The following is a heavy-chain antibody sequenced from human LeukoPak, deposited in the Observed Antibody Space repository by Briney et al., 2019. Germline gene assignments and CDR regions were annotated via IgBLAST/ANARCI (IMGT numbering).Heavy chain of an antibody. J-gene: IGHJ3*01. CDR3: AKVYSSSSRDAFDV. CDR1: GYSISSGYY. D-gene: IGHD6-6*01. Sequence: PSETLSLTCAVSGYSISSGYYWGWIRQPPGKGLEWIGSIYHSGSTYYNPSLKSRVTISVDTSKNQFSLKLSSVTAADTAVYYCAKVYSSSSRDAFDVWGQGTMVTISS. CDR2: IYHSGST. V-gene: IGHV4-38-2*01.